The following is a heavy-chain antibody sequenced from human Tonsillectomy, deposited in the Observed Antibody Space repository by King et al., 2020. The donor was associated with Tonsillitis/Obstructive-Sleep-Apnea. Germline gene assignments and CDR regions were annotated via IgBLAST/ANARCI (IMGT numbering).Heavy chain of an antibody. CDR1: GFTFSSYA. V-gene: IGHV3-30*04. D-gene: IGHD7-27*01. CDR3: AIDCMGLLTNCVYY. CDR2: ISYDGSNK. Sequence: VQLVESGGGVVQPGRSLRLSCAASGFTFSSYAMHWVRQAPGKGLEWVAVISYDGSNKYYADSVKGRFTISRHNSKKTLYLQMNSLRAEDTAVYYCAIDCMGLLTNCVYYSGHGTLVSVS. J-gene: IGHJ4*01.